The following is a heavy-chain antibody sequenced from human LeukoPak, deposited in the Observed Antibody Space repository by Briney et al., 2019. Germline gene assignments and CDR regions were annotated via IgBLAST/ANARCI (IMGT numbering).Heavy chain of an antibody. CDR3: ARGRITAANTGAFDI. CDR2: IYYTGST. Sequence: SETLSLTCTVSGGSISSYYWNWIRQPPGKGLEWIGYIYYTGSTSYNPSLKSRTTISVDTSKNQFSLNLNSVTAADTAVYYCARGRITAANTGAFDIWGQGTMVTVSS. D-gene: IGHD6-13*01. J-gene: IGHJ3*02. V-gene: IGHV4-59*01. CDR1: GGSISSYY.